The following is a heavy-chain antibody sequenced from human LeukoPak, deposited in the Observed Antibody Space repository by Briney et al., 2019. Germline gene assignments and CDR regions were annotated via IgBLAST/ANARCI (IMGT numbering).Heavy chain of an antibody. J-gene: IGHJ4*02. D-gene: IGHD6-13*01. Sequence: ASVTVSCKASGYTFTTYDINWVRQAPGQGLEWMGIINPSGGTSYAQKLQGRITMTRDTSTSTLYMELSSLRSEDTAVYYCAREGVAGTGLDYWGQGTLVTVSS. CDR1: GYTFTTYD. CDR2: INPSGGT. V-gene: IGHV1-46*01. CDR3: AREGVAGTGLDY.